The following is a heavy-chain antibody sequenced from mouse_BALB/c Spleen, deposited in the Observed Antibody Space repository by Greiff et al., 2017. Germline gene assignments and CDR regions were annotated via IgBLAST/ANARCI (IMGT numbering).Heavy chain of an antibody. CDR3: AGEATAFFDY. J-gene: IGHJ2*01. V-gene: IGHV1-14*01. CDR2: INPYNDGT. CDR1: GYTFTSYV. D-gene: IGHD1-2*01. Sequence: VQLKESGPELVKPGASVKMSCKASGYTFTSYVMHWVKQKPGQGLEWIGYINPYNDGTKYNEKFKGKATLTSDKSSSTAYMELSSLTSEDSAVYYCAGEATAFFDYWGQGTTLTVSS.